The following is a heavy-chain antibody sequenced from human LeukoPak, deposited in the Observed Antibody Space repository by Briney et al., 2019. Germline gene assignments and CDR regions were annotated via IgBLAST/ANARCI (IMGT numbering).Heavy chain of an antibody. J-gene: IGHJ4*02. CDR3: AREDPPERGYSSGWYGY. CDR1: GFTFTNCA. D-gene: IGHD6-19*01. Sequence: PGGSLRLSCAASGFTFTNCAMTWVRQAPGKGLEWVSVIRASGADTYYSDSVKGRFTVSRDNSQNTLYLQMNSLRAEDTAVYYCAREDPPERGYSSGWYGYWGQGTLVTVSS. V-gene: IGHV3-23*01. CDR2: IRASGADT.